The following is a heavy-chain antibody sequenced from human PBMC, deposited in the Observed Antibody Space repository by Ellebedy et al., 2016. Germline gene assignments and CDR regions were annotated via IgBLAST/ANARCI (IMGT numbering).Heavy chain of an antibody. CDR3: AKDTLARYDSSGYELDY. V-gene: IGHV3-23*01. CDR1: GFTFSSYA. J-gene: IGHJ4*02. Sequence: GGSLRLSCAASGFTFSSYAMSWVRQPPGKGLEWVSAISGSGGSTYYADSVKGRFTISRDNSKNTLYLQMNSLRAEDTAVYYCAKDTLARYDSSGYELDYWGQGTLVTVSS. D-gene: IGHD3-22*01. CDR2: ISGSGGST.